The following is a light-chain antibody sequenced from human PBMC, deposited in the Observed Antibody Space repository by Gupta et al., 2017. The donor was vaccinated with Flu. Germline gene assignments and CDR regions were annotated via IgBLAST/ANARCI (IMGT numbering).Light chain of an antibody. CDR2: KDT. Sequence: SYELTQPPSVSVSPGQTARTTCSGGALPMYYAYWYQQRAGQAPVLVIYKDTERASGIPERFSGSSSGTTVTLTISGVQAEDEADYYCQSTDTSGTYLFGTGTKVTVL. CDR1: ALPMYY. CDR3: QSTDTSGTYL. J-gene: IGLJ1*01. V-gene: IGLV3-25*02.